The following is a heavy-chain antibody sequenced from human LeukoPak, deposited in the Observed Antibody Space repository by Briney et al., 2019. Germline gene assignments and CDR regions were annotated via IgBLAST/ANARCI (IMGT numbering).Heavy chain of an antibody. CDR2: ISGGST. CDR3: AELGITMIGGV. D-gene: IGHD3-10*02. V-gene: IGHV3-38-3*01. Sequence: GGSLRLSCAASGFTVSSNEMSWVRQAPGKGLEWVSSISGGSTYYADSRKGRFTISRDSSKNTLHLQMNSLRAEDTAVYYCAELGITMIGGVWGKGTTVTISS. CDR1: GFTVSSNE. J-gene: IGHJ6*04.